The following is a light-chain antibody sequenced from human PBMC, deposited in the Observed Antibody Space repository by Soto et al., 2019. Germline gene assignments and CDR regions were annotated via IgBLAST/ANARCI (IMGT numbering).Light chain of an antibody. CDR2: KAS. CDR3: QHYKSYPIT. Sequence: DIQMTQSPSTLSASVGDRVTITCRASQSISSSLAWYQQKPGKAPNLLIYKASILETGVPSRFSGSGSGTEFTLTISSLQPDDFATYYCQHYKSYPITFGPGTKVDIK. J-gene: IGKJ3*01. V-gene: IGKV1-5*03. CDR1: QSISSS.